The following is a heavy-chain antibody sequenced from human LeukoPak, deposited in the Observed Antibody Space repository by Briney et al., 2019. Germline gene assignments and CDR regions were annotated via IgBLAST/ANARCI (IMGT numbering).Heavy chain of an antibody. V-gene: IGHV1-18*01. D-gene: IGHD3-22*01. CDR1: GYTFSRHG. CDR3: AKDIHPGLDSGASCCFDY. J-gene: IGHJ4*02. Sequence: ASVKVSCKTSGYTFSRHGITWVRQPPGQGLEWMGWVSGYNGNTNYAQNVQGRVTMTTDTSTNTAYMELRSLRSDDTAVYYCAKDIHPGLDSGASCCFDYWGQGTPVTVSS. CDR2: VSGYNGNT.